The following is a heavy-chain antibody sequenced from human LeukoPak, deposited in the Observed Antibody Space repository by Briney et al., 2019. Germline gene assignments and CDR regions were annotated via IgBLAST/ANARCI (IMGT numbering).Heavy chain of an antibody. Sequence: ASVKVSCKASGYTFAAYYMYWVRQAPGQGLEWMGWIRPNSGGTNYTQKFQGRVTMTTDTSTSTAYMELRSLRSDDTAVYYCARVLVGATYFDYWGQGTLVTVSS. J-gene: IGHJ4*02. V-gene: IGHV1-2*02. CDR2: IRPNSGGT. D-gene: IGHD1-26*01. CDR3: ARVLVGATYFDY. CDR1: GYTFAAYY.